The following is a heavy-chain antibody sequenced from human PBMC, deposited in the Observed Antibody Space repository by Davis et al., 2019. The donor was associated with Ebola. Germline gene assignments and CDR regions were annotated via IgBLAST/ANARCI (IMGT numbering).Heavy chain of an antibody. D-gene: IGHD3-22*01. V-gene: IGHV3-23*01. J-gene: IGHJ4*02. CDR3: AGARNYYDSSGYYYMNY. CDR1: GFTFSSYA. Sequence: GGSLRLSCAASGFTFSSYAMSWVRQAPGKGLEWVSAISGSGAITNYADSVEGRFTISRDNAKNSLYLQMNSLRAEDTAVYYCAGARNYYDSSGYYYMNYWGQGTLVTVSS. CDR2: ISGSGAIT.